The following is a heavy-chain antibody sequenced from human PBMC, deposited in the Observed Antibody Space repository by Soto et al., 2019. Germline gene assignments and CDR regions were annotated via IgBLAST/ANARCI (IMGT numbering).Heavy chain of an antibody. Sequence: VQLVESGGGLVQPGGSLRLSCAASGFTFSSYWMHWVRQAPGKGLVWVSRINSDGSSTSYADSVKGRFTISRDNAKNTLYLQMNSLRAEDTAVYYCARDAHYYYDSSGYTPTDAFDIWGQGTMVTVSS. D-gene: IGHD3-22*01. CDR1: GFTFSSYW. CDR2: INSDGSST. J-gene: IGHJ3*02. CDR3: ARDAHYYYDSSGYTPTDAFDI. V-gene: IGHV3-74*01.